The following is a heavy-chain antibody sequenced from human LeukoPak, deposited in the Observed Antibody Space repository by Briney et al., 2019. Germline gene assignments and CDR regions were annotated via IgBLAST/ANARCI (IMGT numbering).Heavy chain of an antibody. Sequence: GRSLRLSCAASGFTFSNYGMHWVRQAPGKGLEWVAVIWYDGSNKYYADSVKGRLTISRDNSKNTVYLQVNSLRAEDTAMYYCARDFYVGSKSYYIGYWGHGTLVTVSS. CDR2: IWYDGSNK. J-gene: IGHJ4*01. CDR1: GFTFSNYG. D-gene: IGHD3-10*01. V-gene: IGHV3-33*01. CDR3: ARDFYVGSKSYYIGY.